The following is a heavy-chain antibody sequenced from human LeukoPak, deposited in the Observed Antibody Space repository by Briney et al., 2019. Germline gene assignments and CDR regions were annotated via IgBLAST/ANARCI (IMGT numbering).Heavy chain of an antibody. Sequence: ASVKVSCKASGYTFTGYYMHWVRQAPGQGLEWMGWINPNSGGTNYAQKFQGRVTMTRDTSISTAYMELSRLRSDDTAVYYCARIGVAPGSGVWFDPWGQGTLVTVSS. J-gene: IGHJ5*02. CDR1: GYTFTGYY. CDR2: INPNSGGT. D-gene: IGHD6-19*01. V-gene: IGHV1-2*02. CDR3: ARIGVAPGSGVWFDP.